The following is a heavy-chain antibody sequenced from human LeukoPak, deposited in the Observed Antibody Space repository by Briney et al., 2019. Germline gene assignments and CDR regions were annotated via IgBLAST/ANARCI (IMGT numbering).Heavy chain of an antibody. CDR2: ISGSGGRT. CDR1: GFTFSSYA. D-gene: IGHD6-19*01. Sequence: GGSLRLSCAASGFTFSSYAMSWVRQAPGKGLEWVSSISGSGGRTYYADSLKGRFTISRDNSKNTLYLEMNSLRAEDTAVYYCAKVFCCGGYSSVLYYFDYWGQGTLVTVSS. CDR3: AKVFCCGGYSSVLYYFDY. V-gene: IGHV3-23*01. J-gene: IGHJ4*02.